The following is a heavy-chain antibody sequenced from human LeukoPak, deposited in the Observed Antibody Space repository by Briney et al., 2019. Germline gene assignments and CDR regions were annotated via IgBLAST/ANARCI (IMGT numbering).Heavy chain of an antibody. CDR3: ASRKTRTYYYDSSGYGPFDY. D-gene: IGHD3-22*01. Sequence: GGSLRLSCAASGFTFSSYSMNWVRQAPGKGLEWVSSISSSSSYIYYADPVKGRFTISRDNAKNSLYLQMNSLRAEDTAVYYCASRKTRTYYYDSSGYGPFDYWGQGTLVTVSS. V-gene: IGHV3-21*01. J-gene: IGHJ4*02. CDR1: GFTFSSYS. CDR2: ISSSSSYI.